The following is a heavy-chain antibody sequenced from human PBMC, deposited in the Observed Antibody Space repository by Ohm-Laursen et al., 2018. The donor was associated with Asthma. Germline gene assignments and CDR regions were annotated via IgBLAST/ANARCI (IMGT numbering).Heavy chain of an antibody. J-gene: IGHJ3*02. Sequence: SLRLSCAASGFTFSNTWMSWVRQAPGKGLEWVGRIKSKTDGGTTDYAAPVKGRFTISRDDSKNTLYLQMNSLKTEDTAVYYCTTDRYCSGGSCYWRVAFDIWGQGTMVTVSS. CDR3: TTDRYCSGGSCYWRVAFDI. CDR2: IKSKTDGGTT. V-gene: IGHV3-15*01. CDR1: GFTFSNTW. D-gene: IGHD2-15*01.